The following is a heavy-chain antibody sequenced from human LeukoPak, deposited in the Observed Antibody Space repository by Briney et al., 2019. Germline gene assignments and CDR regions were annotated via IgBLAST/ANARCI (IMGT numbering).Heavy chain of an antibody. CDR1: GFTFSNYN. CDR2: ISDTGFSI. D-gene: IGHD4-17*01. J-gene: IGHJ4*02. Sequence: GGSLRLSCAASGFTFSNYNMNWFRQAPGKGLEWVSYISDTGFSIYYADSVKGRFTISRDNSKNTLYLQMNSLRAEDTAVYYCARETGSAVGSTDFDYWGQGTLVTVSS. CDR3: ARETGSAVGSTDFDY. V-gene: IGHV3-48*01.